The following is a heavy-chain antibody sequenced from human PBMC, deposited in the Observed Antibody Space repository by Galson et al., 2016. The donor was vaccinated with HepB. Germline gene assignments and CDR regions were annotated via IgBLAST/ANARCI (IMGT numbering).Heavy chain of an antibody. CDR2: ISTSSTSI. V-gene: IGHV3-48*01. CDR1: GFTFSSYA. Sequence: SLRLSCAATGFTFSSYAMHWVRQAPGKGLEWVSYISTSSTSIYYADSVKGRFTIARDNAKNSLFLEMNSLRAEDTAVYYCARDGRSGWSRGYYFGMDVWGQGTTVTVSS. J-gene: IGHJ6*02. CDR3: ARDGRSGWSRGYYFGMDV. D-gene: IGHD6-19*01.